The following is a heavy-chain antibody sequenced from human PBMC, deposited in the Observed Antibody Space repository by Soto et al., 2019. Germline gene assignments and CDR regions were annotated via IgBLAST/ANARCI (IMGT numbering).Heavy chain of an antibody. CDR1: GGSISSGDYY. V-gene: IGHV4-30-4*01. CDR2: IYYSGST. Sequence: SETLSLACTVSGGSISSGDYYWSWIRQPPGKGLEWIGYIYYSGSTYYNPSLKSRVTISVDTSKNQFSLKLSSVTAADTAVYYCARDETLYGMAVWGQGTTVTVSS. J-gene: IGHJ6*02. CDR3: ARDETLYGMAV.